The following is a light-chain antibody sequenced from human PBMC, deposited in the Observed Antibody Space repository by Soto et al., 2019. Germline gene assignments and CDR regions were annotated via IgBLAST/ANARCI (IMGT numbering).Light chain of an antibody. J-gene: IGLJ1*01. CDR1: SGDVGGYNS. CDR3: SSYASSSTLAV. V-gene: IGLV2-14*03. CDR2: DVS. Sequence: QSVLTQPASVSWSPGQSITISCTGTSGDVGGYNSVSWYQHHPGKAPKLIIYDVSNRPSGVSNRFSGSKSGTTASLTISGLQAEDEADYYCSSYASSSTLAVFGTGTKVTVL.